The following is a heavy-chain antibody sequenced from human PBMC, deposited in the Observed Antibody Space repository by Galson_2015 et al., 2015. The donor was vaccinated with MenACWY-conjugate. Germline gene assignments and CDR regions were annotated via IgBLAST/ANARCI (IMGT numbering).Heavy chain of an antibody. CDR1: GFTFSTYW. Sequence: SLRLSCAASGFTFSTYWMYWVCQAPGKGLVWVSRINSDGRSTSYADSVKGRFTISRDNAKNTLYLQMNSLRAEDTAVYYCARLGWNYRTTSRFDYWGQGTLVTVSS. D-gene: IGHD1-7*01. J-gene: IGHJ4*02. V-gene: IGHV3-74*01. CDR2: INSDGRST. CDR3: ARLGWNYRTTSRFDY.